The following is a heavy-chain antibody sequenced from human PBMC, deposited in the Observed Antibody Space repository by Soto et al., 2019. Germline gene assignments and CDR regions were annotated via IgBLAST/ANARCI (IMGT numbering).Heavy chain of an antibody. J-gene: IGHJ4*01. CDR1: GFTFSNYA. CDR2: ITSDGDST. D-gene: IGHD2-15*01. CDR3: VRGNQLLRYYFEF. V-gene: IGHV3-64D*06. Sequence: GGSLRLSCSVSGFTFSNYAMHWVRQAPGKGLEYVSGITSDGDSTWHADSVKDRFTISRDNSKNTLFLQMSSLRVEDTAIYFCVRGNQLLRYYFEFWGPGTLVTVSS.